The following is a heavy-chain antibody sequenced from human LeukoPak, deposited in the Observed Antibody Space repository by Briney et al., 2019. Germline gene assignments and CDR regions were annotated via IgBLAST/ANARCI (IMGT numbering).Heavy chain of an antibody. D-gene: IGHD1-26*01. Sequence: PSETLSLTCTVSGGSISSYYWSWIRQPAGKGLEWIGRIYTSGSTNYNPSLKSRVTMSVDTSKNQFSLKLSSVTAADTAVDYCAIYGVGSYPRPKINYWGQETLVTVSS. CDR2: IYTSGST. J-gene: IGHJ4*02. CDR3: AIYGVGSYPRPKINY. CDR1: GGSISSYY. V-gene: IGHV4-4*07.